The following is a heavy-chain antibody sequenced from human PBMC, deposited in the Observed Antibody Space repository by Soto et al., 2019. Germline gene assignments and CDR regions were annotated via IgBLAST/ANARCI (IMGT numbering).Heavy chain of an antibody. V-gene: IGHV4-34*01. D-gene: IGHD2-2*01. CDR2: INHSGST. Sequence: SETLSLTCAVYGGSFSGYYWSWIRQPPGKGLEWIGEINHSGSTNYNPSLKSRVTISVDTSKNQFSLKLSSVTAADTAVYYRARYCSSTSCTSYYYGMDVWGQGTTVTAP. CDR1: GGSFSGYY. CDR3: ARYCSSTSCTSYYYGMDV. J-gene: IGHJ6*02.